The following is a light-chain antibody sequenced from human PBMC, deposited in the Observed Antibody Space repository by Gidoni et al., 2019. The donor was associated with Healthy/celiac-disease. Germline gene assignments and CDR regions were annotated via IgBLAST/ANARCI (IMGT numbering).Light chain of an antibody. CDR2: QDS. CDR3: QAWDSSTAP. J-gene: IGLJ2*01. Sequence: YELTQPPSVSLSPGQTASITCSGDKLGDKYACWYQQKPGQSPVLVIYQDSKRPSGIPERFSGSNSGNTATLTISGTQAMDEADYYCQAWDSSTAPFGGGTKLTVL. CDR1: KLGDKY. V-gene: IGLV3-1*01.